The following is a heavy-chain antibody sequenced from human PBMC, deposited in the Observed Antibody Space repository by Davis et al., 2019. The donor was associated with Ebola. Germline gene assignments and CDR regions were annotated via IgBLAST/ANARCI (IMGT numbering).Heavy chain of an antibody. D-gene: IGHD2-2*01. CDR2: INHSGST. J-gene: IGHJ4*02. V-gene: IGHV4-34*01. CDR1: GGSFSGYY. Sequence: PSETLSLTCAVYGGSFSGYYWSWIRQPPGKGLEWIGEINHSGSTNYNPSLKSRVTISVDTSKNQFSLKLSSVTAADTAVYYCARDRMDCSSTSCYRPYYFDYWGQGTLSPSPQ. CDR3: ARDRMDCSSTSCYRPYYFDY.